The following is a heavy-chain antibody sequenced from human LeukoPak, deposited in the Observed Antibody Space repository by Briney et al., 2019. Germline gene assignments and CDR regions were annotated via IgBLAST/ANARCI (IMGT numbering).Heavy chain of an antibody. Sequence: SETLSLTCAVSGDSISSSNWWSWVRQPPGKGLEWIGEIYHTGSTNYNPSLKSRVTISIDKSKNQFSLKLSSVTAADTALYFCARALWDSYYNSYFDYWGQGTLVTVSS. CDR1: GDSISSSNW. CDR2: IYHTGST. J-gene: IGHJ4*02. V-gene: IGHV4-4*02. CDR3: ARALWDSYYNSYFDY. D-gene: IGHD3-10*01.